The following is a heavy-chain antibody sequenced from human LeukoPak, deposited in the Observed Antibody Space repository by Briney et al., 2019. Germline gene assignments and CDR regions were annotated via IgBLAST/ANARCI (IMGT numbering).Heavy chain of an antibody. CDR2: IYSGGST. CDR1: GFTFSSYG. V-gene: IGHV3-66*01. Sequence: PGGSLRLSCAASGFTFSSYGMSWVRQAPGKGLEWVSVIYSGGSTYYADSVKGRFTISRDNSKNTLYLQMNSLRAEDTAVYYCARESGYYDSSGYYYENGYFQHWGQGTLVTVSS. D-gene: IGHD3-22*01. J-gene: IGHJ1*01. CDR3: ARESGYYDSSGYYYENGYFQH.